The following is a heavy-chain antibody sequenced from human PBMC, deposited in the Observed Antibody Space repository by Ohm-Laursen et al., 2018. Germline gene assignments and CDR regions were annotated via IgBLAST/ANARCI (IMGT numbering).Heavy chain of an antibody. J-gene: IGHJ4*02. CDR2: VYYTGTT. D-gene: IGHD3/OR15-3a*01. V-gene: IGHV4-39*01. Sequence: TLSLTCTVSGGSMSNSNFYWAWVRQSPGKGLEWIGSVYYTGTTYYSSSLKSRVTISVDTSKNHFSLKVSSVTAADTALYYCARHWTNPNFDYWGQGTLVTVSS. CDR1: GGSMSNSNFY. CDR3: ARHWTNPNFDY.